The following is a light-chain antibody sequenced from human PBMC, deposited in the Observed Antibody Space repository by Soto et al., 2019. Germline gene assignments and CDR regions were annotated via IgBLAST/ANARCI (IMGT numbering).Light chain of an antibody. CDR3: QQYNNWPPWT. J-gene: IGKJ1*01. Sequence: EIVMTQSPATLSVSPGERTTLSCRASQSVSSNLAWYQQKPGQAPRILIYGASTRATGIPARFSGSGSGTDFTLTISSLQSEDFAVYYYQQYNNWPPWTFGQGTKVEIK. CDR1: QSVSSN. CDR2: GAS. V-gene: IGKV3-15*01.